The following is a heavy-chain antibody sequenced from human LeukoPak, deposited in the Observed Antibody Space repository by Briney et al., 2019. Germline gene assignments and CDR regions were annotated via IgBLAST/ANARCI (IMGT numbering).Heavy chain of an antibody. D-gene: IGHD6-6*01. J-gene: IGHJ4*02. V-gene: IGHV3-30*18. CDR3: AKVALIAPRLGHFDY. CDR2: ISYDGSNK. Sequence: GRSLRLSCAASGFTFSSYGMHWVRQAPGKGLEWVAVISYDGSNKYYADSVKGRFTISRDNSKNTLYLQMNSLRAEDTAVYYCAKVALIAPRLGHFDYWGQGTLVTVSS. CDR1: GFTFSSYG.